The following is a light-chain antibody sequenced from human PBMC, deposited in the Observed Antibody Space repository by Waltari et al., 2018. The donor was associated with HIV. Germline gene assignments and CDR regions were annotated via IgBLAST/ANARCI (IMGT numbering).Light chain of an antibody. V-gene: IGLV3-21*04. J-gene: IGLJ1*01. Sequence: SYVLTQPPSVSVAPGKTARISCEGDNTGSKSVHWYQQKPGQAPVVVMYSDSDRPSGHPERFSGYKAGNTGTLTISRGEAGDEDDYYCQVWDRGSDHYVFGTGTKVTVV. CDR3: QVWDRGSDHYV. CDR2: SDS. CDR1: NTGSKS.